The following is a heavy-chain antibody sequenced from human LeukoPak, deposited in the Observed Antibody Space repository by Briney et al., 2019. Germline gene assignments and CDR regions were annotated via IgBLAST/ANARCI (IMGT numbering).Heavy chain of an antibody. V-gene: IGHV3-33*08. CDR2: IWYGGSNK. CDR1: GFTFSSYG. CDR3: ARAATSFLEWLLPDAFDI. D-gene: IGHD3-3*02. Sequence: GRSLRLSCAASGFTFSSYGMHWVRQAPGKGLEWVAVIWYGGSNKYYADSVKGRFTISRDNSKNTLYLQMNSLRAEDTAVYYCARAATSFLEWLLPDAFDIWGQGTMVTVSS. J-gene: IGHJ3*02.